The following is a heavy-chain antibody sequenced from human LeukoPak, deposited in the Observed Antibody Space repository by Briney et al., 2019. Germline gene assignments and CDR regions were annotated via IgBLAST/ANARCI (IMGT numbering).Heavy chain of an antibody. Sequence: SETLSLTCTVSGGSISSYYWSWIRQPPGKGLEWIGYIYYSGSTNYNPSLKSRVTISVDTSKNQFSLKLSSVTAADTAVYYCARDPHYYDSSGYRVNWFDPWGQGTLVTVSP. J-gene: IGHJ5*02. V-gene: IGHV4-59*01. CDR1: GGSISSYY. CDR2: IYYSGST. CDR3: ARDPHYYDSSGYRVNWFDP. D-gene: IGHD3-22*01.